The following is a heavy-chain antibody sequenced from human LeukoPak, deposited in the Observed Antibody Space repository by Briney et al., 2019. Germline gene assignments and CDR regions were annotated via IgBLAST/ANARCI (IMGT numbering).Heavy chain of an antibody. CDR3: ATELRYFDWLFGYFDY. V-gene: IGHV1-69*06. CDR1: GGTFSSYA. CDR2: IIPIFGTA. D-gene: IGHD3-9*01. Sequence: GSSVKVSCKASGGTFSSYAISWVRQAPGQGLEWMGGIIPIFGTANYAQKFQGRVTITADKSTSTAYMELSSLRSEDTAVYYCATELRYFDWLFGYFDYWGQGTLVTVSS. J-gene: IGHJ4*02.